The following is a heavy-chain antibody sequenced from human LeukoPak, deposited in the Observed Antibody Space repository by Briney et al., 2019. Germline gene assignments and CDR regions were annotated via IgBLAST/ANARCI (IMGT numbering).Heavy chain of an antibody. CDR3: AREVGGYSSSSTSD. V-gene: IGHV4-4*02. D-gene: IGHD6-6*01. Sequence: PSETLSLTCAVSGGSISSSNWWSWVRQPPGKGLEWIEEIYHSGSTNYNPSLKSRVTISVDKSKNQFSLKLSSVTAADTAVYYCAREVGGYSSSSTSDWGQGTLVTVSS. J-gene: IGHJ4*02. CDR2: IYHSGST. CDR1: GGSISSSNW.